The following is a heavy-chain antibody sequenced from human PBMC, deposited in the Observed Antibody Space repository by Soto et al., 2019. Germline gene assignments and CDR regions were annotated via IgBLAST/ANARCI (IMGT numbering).Heavy chain of an antibody. Sequence: EVQLLESGGGLVQPGGSLRLSCAASGLTFSGYGMSWVRQAPGTGLEWVSAISGSGSTTYYADSVKGRFTISRDDSKYILFLQINSLRAEDTALYYCVTRSRGLQSSPPRLDSWGQGTLVTVSS. CDR1: GLTFSGYG. CDR3: VTRSRGLQSSPPRLDS. V-gene: IGHV3-23*01. CDR2: ISGSGSTT. J-gene: IGHJ4*02. D-gene: IGHD4-4*01.